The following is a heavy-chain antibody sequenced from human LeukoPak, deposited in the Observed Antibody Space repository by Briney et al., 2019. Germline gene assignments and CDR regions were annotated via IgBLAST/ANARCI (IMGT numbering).Heavy chain of an antibody. CDR1: RLTVSSNY. V-gene: IGHV3-53*01. CDR2: IYSGGST. Sequence: QPGGSLRLSCAASRLTVSSNYMGWVRQAPGKGLEWVSVIYSGGSTYYADSVKGRFTISRDNSKSTLYLQMNSLRAEDTAVYYCASGKLTPIMIFGVDYVDYWGQGPLVTVSS. J-gene: IGHJ4*02. D-gene: IGHD3-3*01. CDR3: ASGKLTPIMIFGVDYVDY.